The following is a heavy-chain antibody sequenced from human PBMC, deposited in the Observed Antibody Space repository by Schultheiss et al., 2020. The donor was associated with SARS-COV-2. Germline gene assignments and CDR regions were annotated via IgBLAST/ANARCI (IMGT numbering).Heavy chain of an antibody. Sequence: GESLKISCSASGFTFSSYAMHWVRQAPGKGLEWVSSISSSSSYIYYADSVKGRFTISRDNAKNSLYLQMNSLRAEDTAVYYCARGGEGYYYYGMDVWGQGTTVTVSS. J-gene: IGHJ6*02. CDR1: GFTFSSYA. CDR3: ARGGEGYYYYGMDV. D-gene: IGHD2-21*01. V-gene: IGHV3-21*01. CDR2: ISSSSSYI.